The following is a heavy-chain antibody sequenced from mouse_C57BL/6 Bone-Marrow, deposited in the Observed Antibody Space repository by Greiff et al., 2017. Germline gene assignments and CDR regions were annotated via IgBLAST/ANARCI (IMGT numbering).Heavy chain of an antibody. CDR1: GFTFSSYA. Sequence: EVQLVESGGGLVKPGGSLKLSCAASGFTFSSYAMSWVRQTPEKRLEWVATISDGGSYTYYPDNVKGRFTICRDNAKNNLYLQMSHLKSEDPAMYYCARCRYGNYLDYWGQGTTLTVSS. CDR2: ISDGGSYT. CDR3: ARCRYGNYLDY. D-gene: IGHD2-1*01. J-gene: IGHJ2*01. V-gene: IGHV5-4*01.